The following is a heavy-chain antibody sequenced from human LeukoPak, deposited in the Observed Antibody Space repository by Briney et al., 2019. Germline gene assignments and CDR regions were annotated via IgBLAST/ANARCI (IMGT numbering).Heavy chain of an antibody. J-gene: IGHJ4*02. Sequence: GGSPRLSCAASGFTFSAYWMSWVRQAPGKGLEWLANIKQGGSDKQYVDSVKGRFAISRDNAKTSVYLQMNSLRAEDTALYYCVSTTRSSPFDNWGQGTLVTVSS. D-gene: IGHD1-1*01. CDR3: VSTTRSSPFDN. CDR1: GFTFSAYW. CDR2: IKQGGSDK. V-gene: IGHV3-7*01.